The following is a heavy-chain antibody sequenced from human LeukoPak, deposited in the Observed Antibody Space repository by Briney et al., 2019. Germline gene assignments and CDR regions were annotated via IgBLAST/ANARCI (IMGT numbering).Heavy chain of an antibody. J-gene: IGHJ5*02. CDR2: IRYDGSNK. CDR3: ARGSGITMVRGADNNWFDP. CDR1: GFMFSSYG. Sequence: GGSLRLSCAASGFMFSSYGMHWVRQAPGKGLEWVAFIRYDGSNKYYADSVKGRFTISRDNSKNTLYLQMNSLRAEDTAVYYCARGSGITMVRGADNNWFDPWGQGTLVTVSS. D-gene: IGHD3-10*01. V-gene: IGHV3-30*02.